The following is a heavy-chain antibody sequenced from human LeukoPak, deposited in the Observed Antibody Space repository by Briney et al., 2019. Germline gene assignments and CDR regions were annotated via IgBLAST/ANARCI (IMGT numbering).Heavy chain of an antibody. J-gene: IGHJ3*02. CDR2: ISGSGTFT. CDR3: ASRGAFKKTGYAFDI. CDR1: GFNFSDPY. V-gene: IGHV3-11*03. Sequence: RGSLRLSCAASGFNFSDPYMNWIRQAPGKGLEWVSHISGSGTFTRYADSVKGRFTISRDNAKNSLLLQMDTLRPEDTAVYYCASRGAFKKTGYAFDIWGQGTADTVSS. D-gene: IGHD1-14*01.